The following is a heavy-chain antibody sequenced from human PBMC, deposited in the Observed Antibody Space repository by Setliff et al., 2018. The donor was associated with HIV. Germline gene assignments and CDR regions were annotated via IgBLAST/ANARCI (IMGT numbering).Heavy chain of an antibody. J-gene: IGHJ4*02. CDR2: IKPNSGDT. CDR1: AYTLSDSY. CDR3: ASANSGRIHATRLDS. Sequence: ASVKVSCKASAYTLSDSYIHWVRQAPGQGLEWVGRIKPNSGDTNYAQNFQGRVTMTRDTSFSTVYMKLSGLRSEDTAVYYCASANSGRIHATRLDSWGQGTLVTVSS. V-gene: IGHV1-2*02. D-gene: IGHD5-18*01.